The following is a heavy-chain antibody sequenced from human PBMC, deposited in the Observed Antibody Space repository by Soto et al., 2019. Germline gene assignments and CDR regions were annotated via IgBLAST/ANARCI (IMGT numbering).Heavy chain of an antibody. D-gene: IGHD4-17*01. CDR3: ARSTRADYGDYEFGMDV. V-gene: IGHV4-59*01. CDR1: GGSISSYY. J-gene: IGHJ6*02. CDR2: IYYSGST. Sequence: SETLSLTCTVSGGSISSYYWSWIRQPPGKGLEWIGYIYYSGSTNYNPSLKSRVTISVDTSKNQFSLKLSSVTAADTAVYYCARSTRADYGDYEFGMDVWGQGTTVTVSS.